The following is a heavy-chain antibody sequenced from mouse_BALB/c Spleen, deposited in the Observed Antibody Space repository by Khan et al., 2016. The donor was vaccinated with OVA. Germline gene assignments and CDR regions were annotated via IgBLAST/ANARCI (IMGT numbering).Heavy chain of an antibody. CDR3: SSRADYYNSGEFDY. J-gene: IGHJ3*01. D-gene: IGHD1-1*01. V-gene: IGHV5-6*01. CDR1: GFTFSTYG. CDR2: ISSGGHYT. Sequence: EVQLVESGGDLVKPGGSLKLSCAASGFTFSTYGMSWVRQTPDMRLEWVATISSGGHYTYYPDSVTGRFTISRDNARNTLYLQMSSLTSEDTAIYYCSSRADYYNSGEFDYWGQGTLVTVSA.